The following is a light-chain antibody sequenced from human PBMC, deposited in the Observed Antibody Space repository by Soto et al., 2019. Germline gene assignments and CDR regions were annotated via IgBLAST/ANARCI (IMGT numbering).Light chain of an antibody. CDR3: QQYGSSPWT. CDR1: QSVSSK. J-gene: IGKJ1*01. CDR2: GAS. Sequence: EIVLTQSPGTLSLSPGERATLSCRASQSVSSKLAWYQQKPGQAPRLLIYGASNRATGIPDRFSGSGSGTDFTLTINRMEPEDFAVYYCQQYGSSPWTFGQGTKVDIK. V-gene: IGKV3-20*01.